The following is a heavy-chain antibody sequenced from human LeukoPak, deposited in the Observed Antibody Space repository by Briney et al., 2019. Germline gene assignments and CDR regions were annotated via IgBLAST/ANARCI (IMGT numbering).Heavy chain of an antibody. D-gene: IGHD3-10*01. CDR2: ISAYDGHT. V-gene: IGHV1-18*01. CDR1: GYTFTSYG. CDR3: ARERTHYGSGGGS. J-gene: IGHJ4*02. Sequence: GASVKVSCKASGYTFTSYGISWVRQAPGQGHEWVGWISAYDGHTKYGQNFQDRVTMTTDSSTSTAYMELRSLRSDDTAVYYCARERTHYGSGGGSWGQGTLVTVSS.